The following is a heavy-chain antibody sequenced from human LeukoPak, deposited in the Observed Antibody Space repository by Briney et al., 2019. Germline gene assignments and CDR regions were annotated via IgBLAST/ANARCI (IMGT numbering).Heavy chain of an antibody. V-gene: IGHV3-23*01. Sequence: GGPLRLSCAASGFTFSSYAMSWVRQAPGKGLEWVSAISGSGGSTYYADSVKGRFTISRDNSKNTLYLQMNSLRAEDTAVYYCAKEQWYQLLLPYFDYWGQGTLVTVSS. D-gene: IGHD2-2*01. J-gene: IGHJ4*02. CDR3: AKEQWYQLLLPYFDY. CDR2: ISGSGGST. CDR1: GFTFSSYA.